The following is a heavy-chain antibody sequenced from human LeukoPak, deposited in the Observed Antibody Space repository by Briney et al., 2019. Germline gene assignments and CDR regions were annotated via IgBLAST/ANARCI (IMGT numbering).Heavy chain of an antibody. D-gene: IGHD3-22*01. CDR2: IYYSGST. V-gene: IGHV4-30-4*08. CDR3: ARAFSGGYYLDYYFDY. J-gene: IGHJ4*02. CDR1: GGSISSGDYY. Sequence: PSQTLSLTCTVSGGSISSGDYYWSWIRQPPGKGLEWIGYIYYSGSTYYNPSLKSRVTISVDTSKNQFSLKLSSVTAADTAVYYCARAFSGGYYLDYYFDYWGQGTLVTVSS.